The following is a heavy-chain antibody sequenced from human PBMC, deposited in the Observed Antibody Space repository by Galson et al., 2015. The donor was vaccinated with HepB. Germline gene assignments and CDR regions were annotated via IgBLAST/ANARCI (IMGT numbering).Heavy chain of an antibody. CDR2: ITHTGST. J-gene: IGHJ4*02. V-gene: IGHV4-34*01. CDR3: TADYGDNLH. D-gene: IGHD4-17*01. Sequence: SETLSLTCAVYGGSFSAYYWSWIRQPPGKGLEWIGEITHTGSTNYNPSLESRVIISVDTSKNQFSLKLRSVTAADTAVYYCTADYGDNLHWGQGTLVTVSA. CDR1: GGSFSAYY.